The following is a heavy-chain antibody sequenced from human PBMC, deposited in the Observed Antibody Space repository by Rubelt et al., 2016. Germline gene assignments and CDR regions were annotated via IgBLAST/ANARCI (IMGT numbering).Heavy chain of an antibody. J-gene: IGHJ4*02. D-gene: IGHD3-10*01. CDR1: EYDFVSYW. Sequence: QLVQSGAEVKKPGESLTISCKASEYDFVSYWVGWVRQVSGQGLEWVARIDPSDSYTFYSPSLQGHVTLAVDRSSTTTTLQWRSMKASDSDKYYWVKASAVKTFITDWGQGTQVTVTS. CDR2: IDPSDSYT. V-gene: IGHV5-10-1*03. CDR3: VKASAVKTFITD.